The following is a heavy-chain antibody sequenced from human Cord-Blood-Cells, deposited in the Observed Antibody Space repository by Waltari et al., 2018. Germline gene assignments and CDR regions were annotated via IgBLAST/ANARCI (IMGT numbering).Heavy chain of an antibody. CDR3: AKLLNWGVDY. D-gene: IGHD7-27*01. CDR2: ISGSGGST. CDR1: GFPFRRFA. Sequence: EVQLLESGGGLVQPGGSLRLSCAAPGFPFRRFALSRVRQAPGKGREWVSAISGSGGSTYYADSVKGRFTISRDNSKNTLYLQMNSLRAEDTAVYYCAKLLNWGVDYWGQGTLVTVSS. J-gene: IGHJ4*02. V-gene: IGHV3-23*01.